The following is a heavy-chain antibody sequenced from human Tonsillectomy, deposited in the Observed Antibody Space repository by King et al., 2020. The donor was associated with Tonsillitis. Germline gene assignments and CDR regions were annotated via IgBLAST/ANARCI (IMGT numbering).Heavy chain of an antibody. Sequence: QLVQSGAEVKKPGSSVKVSCRISGGILKSYAITWVRQAPGQGPEWMGGILPIFGTLDYAQKFQDRLTITADESTSTSYMELTNLTFEDTAVYYCARAPRGGNYNRGLGESWGQGTLLTVSS. CDR3: ARAPRGGNYNRGLGES. D-gene: IGHD3-16*01. V-gene: IGHV1-69*01. CDR1: GGILKSYA. CDR2: ILPIFGTL. J-gene: IGHJ4*02.